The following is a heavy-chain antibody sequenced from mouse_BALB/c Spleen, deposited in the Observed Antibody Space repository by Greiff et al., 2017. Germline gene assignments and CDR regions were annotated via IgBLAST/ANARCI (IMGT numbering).Heavy chain of an antibody. CDR3: ARLLRRFDY. CDR1: GFTFSSYA. Sequence: EVQLQESGGGLVKPGGSLKLSCAASGFTFSSYAMSWVRQTPEKRLEWVASISSGGSTYYPDSVKGRFTISRDNARNILYLQMSSLRSEDTAMYYCARLLRRFDYWGQGTTLTVSS. CDR2: ISSGGST. D-gene: IGHD1-2*01. V-gene: IGHV5-6-5*01. J-gene: IGHJ2*01.